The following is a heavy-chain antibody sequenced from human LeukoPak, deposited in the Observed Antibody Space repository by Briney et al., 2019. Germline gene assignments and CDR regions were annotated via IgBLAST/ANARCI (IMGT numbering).Heavy chain of an antibody. Sequence: SETLSLTCTVSGYSISSGYYWGWIRQPPGKGLEWIGSIYHSGSTYYNPSLKSRVTISVDTSKNQLSLKLSSVTAADTAVYYCAREIKSMVTAPNDAFDIWGQGTMVTVSS. CDR1: GYSISSGYY. CDR3: AREIKSMVTAPNDAFDI. V-gene: IGHV4-38-2*02. D-gene: IGHD2-21*02. CDR2: IYHSGST. J-gene: IGHJ3*02.